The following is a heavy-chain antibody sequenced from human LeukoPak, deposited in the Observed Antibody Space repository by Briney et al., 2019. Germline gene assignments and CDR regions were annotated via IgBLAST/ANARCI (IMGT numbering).Heavy chain of an antibody. D-gene: IGHD3-16*02. V-gene: IGHV4-4*02. CDR3: ARAKNPYRRTLDY. CDR2: IYHSGST. J-gene: IGHJ4*02. CDR1: GGSISSSNW. Sequence: PSETLSLTCAVSGGSISSSNWWSWVRQPPGKGLEWIGEIYHSGSTNYNPSLKSRVTISVDKSKNQFSLKPSSVTAADTAVYYCARAKNPYRRTLDYWGQGTLVTVSS.